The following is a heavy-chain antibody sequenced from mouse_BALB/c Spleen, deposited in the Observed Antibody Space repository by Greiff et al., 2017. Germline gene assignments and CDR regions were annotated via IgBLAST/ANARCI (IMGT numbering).Heavy chain of an antibody. V-gene: IGHV6-6*02. Sequence: EVKLVESGGGLVQPGGSMKLSCVASGFTFSSYWMSWVRQSPEKGLEWVAEIRLKSDNYATHYAESVKGKFTISRDDSKSRLYLQMNSLRAEDTGIYYCTRGSSYYYAMDYWGQGTSVTVSS. CDR3: TRGSSYYYAMDY. CDR2: IRLKSDNYAT. J-gene: IGHJ4*01. D-gene: IGHD1-1*01. CDR1: GFTFSSYW.